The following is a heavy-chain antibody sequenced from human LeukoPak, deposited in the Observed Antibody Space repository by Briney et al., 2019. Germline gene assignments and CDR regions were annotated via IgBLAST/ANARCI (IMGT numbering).Heavy chain of an antibody. CDR3: ARETPGYSSIFDY. J-gene: IGHJ4*02. CDR1: GGTFSSYA. Sequence: ASVKVSCKASGGTFSSYAISWVRQAPGQGLEWMGGIIPIFGTANYAQKFQGRVTITTDESTSTAYMELSSLRSEDTAVYYCARETPGYSSIFDYWGQGTLVTVFS. D-gene: IGHD6-19*01. CDR2: IIPIFGTA. V-gene: IGHV1-69*05.